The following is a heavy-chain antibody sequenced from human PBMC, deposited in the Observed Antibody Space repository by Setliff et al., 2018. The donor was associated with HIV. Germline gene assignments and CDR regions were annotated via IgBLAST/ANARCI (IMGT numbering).Heavy chain of an antibody. V-gene: IGHV3-30*04. CDR3: ARDCRVGWVFTYGMDV. D-gene: IGHD6-13*01. CDR2: ISYDGSDK. CDR1: GFTFGSYA. J-gene: IGHJ6*02. Sequence: GGSLRLSCAASGFTFGSYAMHWVRQAPGRGLEWVAAISYDGSDKFYADSVKGRFTISRDNSKNTLFLQMNSLRPEDTAVYYCARDCRVGWVFTYGMDVWGQGTLVTVSS.